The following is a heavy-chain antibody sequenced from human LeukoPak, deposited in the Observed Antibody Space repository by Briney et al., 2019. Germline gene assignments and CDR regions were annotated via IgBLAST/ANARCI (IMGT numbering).Heavy chain of an antibody. CDR2: ISARGIST. D-gene: IGHD3-3*01. V-gene: IGHV3-23*01. CDR3: AKSFDFSNGHSPILTPFDS. J-gene: IGHJ4*02. Sequence: PGGSLRLSCAAFGFTFSSSAMSWVRQAPGKGLEWVSSISARGISTYYADSVKGRFTISRDNSKNTLYLQMNSLRGDDIGVYYCAKSFDFSNGHSPILTPFDSWGQGTLVSVSS. CDR1: GFTFSSSA.